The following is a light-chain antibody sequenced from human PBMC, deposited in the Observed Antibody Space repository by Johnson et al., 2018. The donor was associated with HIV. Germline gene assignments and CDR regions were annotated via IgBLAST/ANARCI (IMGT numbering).Light chain of an antibody. V-gene: IGLV1-51*01. Sequence: HSVLTQPPSVSAAPGQRVTISCSGSTSNFENYYVSWYQHLPGTAPKLLIYDNNKRPSGIPDRFSGSKSGTSATLGITGLQTGDEADYYCGTWDSSLSAEVFGTGTKVTVL. CDR3: GTWDSSLSAEV. CDR1: TSNFENYY. J-gene: IGLJ1*01. CDR2: DNN.